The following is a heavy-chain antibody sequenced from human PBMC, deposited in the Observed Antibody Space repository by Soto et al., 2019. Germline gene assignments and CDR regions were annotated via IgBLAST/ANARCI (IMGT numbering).Heavy chain of an antibody. CDR3: ARGKRIAEAAYYFDY. CDR2: IIPIFGTA. D-gene: IGHD6-13*01. CDR1: GGTFSSYA. Sequence: SVKVSCKACGGTFSSYAMSLVRQAPGQGLEWMGGIIPIFGTANYAQKFQGRVTITADESTSTAYMELSSLRSEDTAVYYCARGKRIAEAAYYFDYWGQGTLVTVSS. J-gene: IGHJ4*02. V-gene: IGHV1-69*13.